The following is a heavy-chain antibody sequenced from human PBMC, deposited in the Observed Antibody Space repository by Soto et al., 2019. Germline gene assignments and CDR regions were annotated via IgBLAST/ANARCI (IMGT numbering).Heavy chain of an antibody. V-gene: IGHV1-2*02. CDR3: ARDPEVQQLGLYY. CDR2: INPNSGGT. CDR1: GYTFTDYF. Sequence: QVQLVQSGAEVKKPGASVKVSCKASGYTFTDYFMHWVRQAPGQGLEWLGWINPNSGGTNYAQKFQGRVSMTRDTSISTAYLELTNLRSDDTAVYYCARDPEVQQLGLYYWGQGTLVTVSS. D-gene: IGHD1-1*01. J-gene: IGHJ4*02.